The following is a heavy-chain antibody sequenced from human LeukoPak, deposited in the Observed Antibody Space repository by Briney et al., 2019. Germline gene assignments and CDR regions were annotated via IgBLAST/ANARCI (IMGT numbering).Heavy chain of an antibody. CDR3: AREREGYYYYYMDV. Sequence: ASVKVSCKASGYTFTGYYMHWVRQAPGQGLGWMGWINPNSGGTNYAQKFQGRVTMTRDTSISTAYMELSRLRSDDTAVYYCAREREGYYYYYMDVWGKGTTVTVSS. CDR2: INPNSGGT. V-gene: IGHV1-2*02. J-gene: IGHJ6*03. CDR1: GYTFTGYY.